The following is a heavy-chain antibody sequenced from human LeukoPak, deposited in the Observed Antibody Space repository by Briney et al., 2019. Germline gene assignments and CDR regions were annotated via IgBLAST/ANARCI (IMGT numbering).Heavy chain of an antibody. CDR1: GFTFDDYG. Sequence: GSLRLSCAASGFTFDDYGMSWIRQPPGKGLEWIGEINHSGSTNYNPSLKSRVTISVDTSKNQFSLKLSSVTAADTAVYYCARGSKYQLLFPRIWFDPWGQGTLVTVSS. J-gene: IGHJ5*02. CDR3: ARGSKYQLLFPRIWFDP. CDR2: INHSGST. V-gene: IGHV4-34*01. D-gene: IGHD2-2*01.